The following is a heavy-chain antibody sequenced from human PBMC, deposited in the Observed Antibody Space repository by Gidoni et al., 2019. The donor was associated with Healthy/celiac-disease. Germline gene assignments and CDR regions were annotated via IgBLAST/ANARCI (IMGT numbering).Heavy chain of an antibody. CDR1: GSSIRSYY. CDR2: IYYSGRT. V-gene: IGHV4-59*01. J-gene: IGHJ4*02. D-gene: IGHD3-9*01. Sequence: QGQLQESGPGLVKPAETLSLTCTVSGSSIRSYYWSWIRQPPGKGLEWIGYIYYSGRTNYNPSLKSRVTISVDTAKNQFSLKLSSVTAADTAVYYCARGPPSYDILTGYPDYWGQGTLVTVSS. CDR3: ARGPPSYDILTGYPDY.